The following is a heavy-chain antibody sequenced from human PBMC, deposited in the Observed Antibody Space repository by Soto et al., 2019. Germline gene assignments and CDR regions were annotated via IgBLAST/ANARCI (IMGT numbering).Heavy chain of an antibody. D-gene: IGHD1-7*01. CDR1: GGTFSSYA. V-gene: IGHV1-69*13. J-gene: IGHJ4*02. Sequence: SVKVSCKASGGTFSSYAISWVRQAPGQGLEWMGGIIPIFGTANYAQKFQGRVTITAGESTSTAYMELSSLRSEDTAVYYCARGLGLELDAFDIWGQGILVTVSS. CDR3: ARGLGLELDAFDI. CDR2: IIPIFGTA.